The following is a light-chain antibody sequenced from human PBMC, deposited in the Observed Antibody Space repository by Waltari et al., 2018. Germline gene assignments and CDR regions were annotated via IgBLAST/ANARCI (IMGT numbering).Light chain of an antibody. CDR3: QQYVSYPIT. CDR1: QSISTW. CDR2: KAS. Sequence: DIQMTQSPSTLSASVGDRVTITCRASQSISTWLAWSQQKPGKAPTLLISKASCFGRGVPSRFSGSGSGTEFTLTISSLQPDDFATYFCQQYVSYPITFGQGTRLEIK. J-gene: IGKJ5*01. V-gene: IGKV1-5*03.